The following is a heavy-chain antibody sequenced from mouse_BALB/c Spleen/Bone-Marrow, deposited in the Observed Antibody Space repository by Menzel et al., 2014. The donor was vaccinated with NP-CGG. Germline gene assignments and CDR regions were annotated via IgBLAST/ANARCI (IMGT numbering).Heavy chain of an antibody. CDR2: IDPETGGT. CDR1: GYTFTGYE. J-gene: IGHJ2*01. Sequence: QVQLQQSGAELVRPGASVTLSCKASGYTFTGYEMHWVKQTPVHGLEWIGAIDPETGGTDYNQKFKGKATLTADKSSSTAYMELRSMTSEIYPVYYCTREGDFITSAVVDLDYWGQGTTLTVSS. D-gene: IGHD1-1*01. CDR3: TREGDFITSAVVDLDY. V-gene: IGHV1-15*01.